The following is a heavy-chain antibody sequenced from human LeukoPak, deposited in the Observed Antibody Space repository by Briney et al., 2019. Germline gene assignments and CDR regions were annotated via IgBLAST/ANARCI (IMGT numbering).Heavy chain of an antibody. CDR1: GGTFSSYA. V-gene: IGHV1-69*13. CDR3: ARDTISPNSPFDAFDI. D-gene: IGHD3-10*01. Sequence: SVKVSCKASGGTFSSYAISWVRQAPGQGLEWMGGIIPIFGTANYAQKFQGRVTITADESTSTAYMELSSLRSEDTAVYYCARDTISPNSPFDAFDIWGQGTMVTVSS. J-gene: IGHJ3*02. CDR2: IIPIFGTA.